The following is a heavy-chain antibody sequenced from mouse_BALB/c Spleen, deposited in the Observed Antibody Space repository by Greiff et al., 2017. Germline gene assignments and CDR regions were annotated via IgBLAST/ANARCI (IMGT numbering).Heavy chain of an antibody. CDR1: GFTFSSYA. Sequence: DVMLVESGGGLVKPGGSLKLSCAASGFTFSSYAMSWVRQTPEKRLEWVASISSGGSTYYPDSVKGRFTISRDNARNILYLQMSSLRSEDTAMYYCARRLLPDAMDYWGQGTSVTVSS. CDR2: ISSGGST. CDR3: ARRLLPDAMDY. D-gene: IGHD1-1*01. J-gene: IGHJ4*01. V-gene: IGHV5-6-5*01.